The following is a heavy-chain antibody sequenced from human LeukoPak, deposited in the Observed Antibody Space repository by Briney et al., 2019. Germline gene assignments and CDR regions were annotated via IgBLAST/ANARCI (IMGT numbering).Heavy chain of an antibody. J-gene: IGHJ3*02. CDR1: GFTFSSYA. CDR2: ISGSGGST. Sequence: GGSLRLSCAASGFTFSSYAMSWVRQAPGKGLGWVSAISGSGGSTYYADSVKGRFTISRDNSKNTLYLQMNSLRAEDTAVYYCARGEYSSFLGAFDIWGQGTMVTVSS. D-gene: IGHD6-6*01. V-gene: IGHV3-23*01. CDR3: ARGEYSSFLGAFDI.